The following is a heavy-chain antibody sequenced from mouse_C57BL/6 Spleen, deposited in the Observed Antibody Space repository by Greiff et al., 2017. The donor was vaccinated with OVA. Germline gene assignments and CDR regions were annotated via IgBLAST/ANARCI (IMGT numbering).Heavy chain of an antibody. D-gene: IGHD1-1*01. V-gene: IGHV1-50*01. J-gene: IGHJ1*03. CDR2: IDPSDSYT. Sequence: VQLQQPGAELVKPGASVKLSCKASGYTFTSYWMQWVKQRPGQGLEWIGEIDPSDSYTNYNQKFKGKATLTVDTSSSTAYMQLSSLTSEDSAVYYCARGYYYGSSLYFDVWGTGTTVTVSS. CDR1: GYTFTSYW. CDR3: ARGYYYGSSLYFDV.